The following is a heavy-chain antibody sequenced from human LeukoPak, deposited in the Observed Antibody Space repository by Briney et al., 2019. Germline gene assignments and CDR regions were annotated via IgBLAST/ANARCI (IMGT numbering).Heavy chain of an antibody. CDR3: ARLAIGDFDY. Sequence: ASVKVSCKAFGFTSTSYHIHWARQAPGQGLEWMGRITPSGGTPRYAQKFQGRVTLTSDTSTSTVYMELSSLRSEDTALYYCARLAIGDFDYWGQGTLVTVSS. CDR1: GFTSTSYH. CDR2: ITPSGGTP. V-gene: IGHV1-46*01. J-gene: IGHJ4*02.